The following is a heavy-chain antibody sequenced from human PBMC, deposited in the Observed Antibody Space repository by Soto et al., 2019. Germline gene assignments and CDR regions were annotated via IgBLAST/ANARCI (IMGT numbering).Heavy chain of an antibody. Sequence: ASVKVSCKASGYTFTSYAMHWVRQAPGQRLEWMGWINAGNGNTKYSQKFQGRVTITRDTSASTAYMELSSLRSEDTAVYYCARDWEASGSYGHWGQGTLVTVSS. V-gene: IGHV1-3*01. CDR3: ARDWEASGSYGH. J-gene: IGHJ1*01. CDR2: INAGNGNT. CDR1: GYTFTSYA. D-gene: IGHD1-26*01.